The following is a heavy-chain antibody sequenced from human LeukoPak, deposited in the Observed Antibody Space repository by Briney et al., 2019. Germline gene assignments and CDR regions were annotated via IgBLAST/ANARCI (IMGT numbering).Heavy chain of an antibody. J-gene: IGHJ4*02. CDR2: IYTSGST. CDR3: ARLVGATFVY. D-gene: IGHD1-26*01. V-gene: IGHV4-61*02. Sequence: PSETLSLTCTVSGGSNSSGSYYWSWIRQPAGKGLEWIGRIYTSGSTNYNPSLKSRVTISVDTSKNQFSLKLSSVTAADTAVYYCARLVGATFVYWGQGTLVTVSS. CDR1: GGSNSSGSYY.